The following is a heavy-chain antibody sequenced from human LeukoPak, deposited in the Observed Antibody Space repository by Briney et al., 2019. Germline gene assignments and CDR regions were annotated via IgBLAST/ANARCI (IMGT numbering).Heavy chain of an antibody. D-gene: IGHD2-15*01. CDR2: IKQDGSEK. V-gene: IGHV3-7*01. CDR1: GFTFSSYW. CDR3: AREGCSGGDCYSFWFDP. J-gene: IGHJ5*02. Sequence: GGSLRLSCAASGFTFSSYWMSWVRQAPGEGLEWVANIKQDGSEKYYVDSVKGRFSISRDNAKNSLYLQMNSLRAEDTAVYSCAREGCSGGDCYSFWFDPWGQGTLVTVSS.